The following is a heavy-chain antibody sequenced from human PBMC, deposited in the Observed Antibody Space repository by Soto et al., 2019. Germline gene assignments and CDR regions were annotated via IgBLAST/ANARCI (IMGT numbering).Heavy chain of an antibody. CDR1: GVSIRTYS. Sequence: SETLSLTCTVSGVSIRTYSWSWIRQSAGKGLEWIGHMYTNGRTNYIPSLKSRITMSVDTSKNQFSLNLKFVTAADTAVYFCAKDQSGAADIWGQGTMVTVSS. D-gene: IGHD7-27*01. CDR3: AKDQSGAADI. CDR2: MYTNGRT. V-gene: IGHV4-4*07. J-gene: IGHJ3*02.